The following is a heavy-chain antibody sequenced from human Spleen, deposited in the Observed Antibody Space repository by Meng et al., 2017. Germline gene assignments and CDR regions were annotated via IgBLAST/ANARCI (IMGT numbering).Heavy chain of an antibody. J-gene: IGHJ5*02. V-gene: IGHV4-59*01. CDR1: GGSISNYY. CDR2: IYYSGAT. D-gene: IGHD6-19*01. CDR3: ARGASSAIYFDP. Sequence: GSLRLSCTVSGGSISNYYWSWFRQPPGKGLDWIGYIYYSGATDYNPSLKSRVTLSLDTSKNQFSLKLSSMTAAATAVYYCARGASSAIYFDPWGQGTLVTVSS.